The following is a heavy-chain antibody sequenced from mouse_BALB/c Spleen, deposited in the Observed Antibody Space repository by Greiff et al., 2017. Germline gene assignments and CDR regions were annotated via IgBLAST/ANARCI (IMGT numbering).Heavy chain of an antibody. D-gene: IGHD2-10*02. CDR1: GFTFSSFG. CDR2: ISSGSSTI. Sequence: EVQLVESGGGLVQPGGSRTLSCAASGFTFSSFGMHWVRQAPEKGLEWVAYISSGSSTIYYADTVKGRFTISRDNPKNTLFLQMTSLRSEDTAMYYCARRRTYGNPDAMDYWGQGTSVTVSS. CDR3: ARRRTYGNPDAMDY. V-gene: IGHV5-17*02. J-gene: IGHJ4*01.